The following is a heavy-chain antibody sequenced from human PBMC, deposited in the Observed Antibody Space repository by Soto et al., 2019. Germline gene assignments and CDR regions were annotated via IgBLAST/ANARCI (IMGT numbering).Heavy chain of an antibody. CDR3: TTDFMATWDWDYFDY. Sequence: EVQLVESGGGLVEPGGSLRLSCAVSGFTFSNAWMNWVRQAPGKGLEWVGHIKSKTDGETTDYAALVKGRFTISRDDSKNTLYLQMNSLKTEDTAMYYCTTDFMATWDWDYFDYWGQGTLVTVSS. CDR1: GFTFSNAW. CDR2: IKSKTDGETT. J-gene: IGHJ4*02. V-gene: IGHV3-15*07. D-gene: IGHD5-12*01.